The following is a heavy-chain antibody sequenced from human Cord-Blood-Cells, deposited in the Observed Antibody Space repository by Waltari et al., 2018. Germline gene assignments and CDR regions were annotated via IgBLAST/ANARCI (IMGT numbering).Heavy chain of an antibody. J-gene: IGHJ4*02. CDR2: INPNRGGT. CDR1: GYTFTGYY. CDR3: ARDSIAAAGMDY. D-gene: IGHD6-13*01. Sequence: QVQLVQSGAEVKKPGASVKVSCKASGYTFTGYYMHWVRQAPGQGLEWMGWINPNRGGTNYAQKFQGRVTMTRDTSISTAYMELSRLRSDDTAVYYCARDSIAAAGMDYWGQGTLVTVSS. V-gene: IGHV1-2*02.